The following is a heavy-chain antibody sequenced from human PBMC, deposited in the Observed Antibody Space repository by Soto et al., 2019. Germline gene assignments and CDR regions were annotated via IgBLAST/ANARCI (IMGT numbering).Heavy chain of an antibody. V-gene: IGHV1-18*01. Sequence: QVQLVQSGAEVKKPGASVKVSCKASGYTFTRSGISWVRQAPGQGPEWMGWISSYNGDTNYAQTFQGRVTMPTDTSTSTASMELRSLRSDDTAVYYCAREGVAPYYYYSMDVWGQGAPVTVSS. CDR3: AREGVAPYYYYSMDV. CDR1: GYTFTRSG. J-gene: IGHJ6*02. D-gene: IGHD5-12*01. CDR2: ISSYNGDT.